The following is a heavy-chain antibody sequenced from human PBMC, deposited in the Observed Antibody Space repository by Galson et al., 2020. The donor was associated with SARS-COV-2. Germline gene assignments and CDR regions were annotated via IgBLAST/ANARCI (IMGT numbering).Heavy chain of an antibody. Sequence: GESLKISCVASGFTFSDYTMNWVRRAPGKGLEWVSSISHRSNYIYYADSVKGRFTISRDNAKNSLFLQVNSLTVEDTAVYYCARTPLGYCSTTSCHYPFDPWGQGTLVTVSS. CDR3: ARTPLGYCSTTSCHYPFDP. CDR1: GFTFSDYT. D-gene: IGHD2-2*01. V-gene: IGHV3-21*01. J-gene: IGHJ5*02. CDR2: ISHRSNYI.